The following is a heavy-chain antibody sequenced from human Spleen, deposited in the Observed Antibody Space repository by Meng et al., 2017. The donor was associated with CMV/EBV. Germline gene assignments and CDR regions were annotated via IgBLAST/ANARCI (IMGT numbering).Heavy chain of an antibody. CDR3: ARVSRSPRGYFDFDY. V-gene: IGHV3-23*01. CDR1: GFSFSHYA. Sequence: GGSLRLSCAASGFSFSHYAMSWVRQAPGKGLKWVSTITGSGGSTSYADSVEGRFSISRDNSKNTLYLQMNSLRAEDTAVYYCARVSRSPRGYFDFDYWGQGTLVTVSS. D-gene: IGHD2/OR15-2a*01. CDR2: ITGSGGST. J-gene: IGHJ4*02.